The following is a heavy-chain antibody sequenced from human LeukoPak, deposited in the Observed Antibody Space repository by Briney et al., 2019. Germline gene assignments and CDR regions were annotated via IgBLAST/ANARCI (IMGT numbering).Heavy chain of an antibody. CDR2: INSDGSST. V-gene: IGHV3-74*01. J-gene: IGHJ4*02. CDR3: ATLAENRDSGYYDS. Sequence: PGGSLRLSCAASGFTFSSYWMHWVRQVPGKGLVWVSRINSDGSSTTYADSVKGRFTISRDNAKSTLYLQMNSLRAEDTAVYYCATLAENRDSGYYDSWGREPWSPSPQ. D-gene: IGHD3-10*01. CDR1: GFTFSSYW.